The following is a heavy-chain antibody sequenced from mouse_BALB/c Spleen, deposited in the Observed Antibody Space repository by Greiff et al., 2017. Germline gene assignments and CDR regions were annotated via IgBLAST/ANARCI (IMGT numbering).Heavy chain of an antibody. D-gene: IGHD2-1*01. V-gene: IGHV5-6-5*01. Sequence: EVQRVESGGGLVKPGGSLKLSCAASGFTFSSYAMSWVRQTPEKRLEWVASISSGGSTYYPDSVKGRFTISRDNARNILYLQMSSLRSEDTAMYYCARVDGNAWFAYWGQGTLVTVSA. CDR2: ISSGGST. J-gene: IGHJ3*01. CDR3: ARVDGNAWFAY. CDR1: GFTFSSYA.